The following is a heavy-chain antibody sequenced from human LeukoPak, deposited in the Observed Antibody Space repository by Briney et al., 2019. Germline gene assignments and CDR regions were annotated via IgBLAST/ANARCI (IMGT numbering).Heavy chain of an antibody. V-gene: IGHV1-3*01. CDR3: ARRLGSGSTGYAFDI. CDR1: GYTFTSYA. D-gene: IGHD6-19*01. Sequence: ASVKVSCKASGYTFTSYAMHWVRQAPGQRLEWMGWINAGNGNTKYSQKFQGRVTITRDTSASTAYMELSSLRSEDTAVYYCARRLGSGSTGYAFDIWGQGTMVTVSS. CDR2: INAGNGNT. J-gene: IGHJ3*02.